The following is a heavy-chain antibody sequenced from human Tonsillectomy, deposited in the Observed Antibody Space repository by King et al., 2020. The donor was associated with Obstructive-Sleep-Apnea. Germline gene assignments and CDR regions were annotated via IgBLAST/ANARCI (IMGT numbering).Heavy chain of an antibody. V-gene: IGHV1-2*04. J-gene: IGHJ3*02. D-gene: IGHD1-26*01. CDR3: ARGVVGAPDDAFDI. CDR2: INPNSGGT. CDR1: GYTFTGYF. Sequence: VQLVQSGTEVKKPGASVKVSCKASGYTFTGYFMHWVRQAPGQGLEWMGWINPNSGGTNYAQKFQNWVTMTRDTSISTAYMELSRLRSDDTAVYYCARGVVGAPDDAFDIWGQGTMVTVSS.